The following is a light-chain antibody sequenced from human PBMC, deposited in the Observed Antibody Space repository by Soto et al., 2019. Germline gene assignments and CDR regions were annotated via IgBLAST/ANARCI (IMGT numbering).Light chain of an antibody. CDR2: DAS. J-gene: IGKJ2*01. Sequence: EIVLTQSPATLSLSPGEKATLSYRASQSVSVYLAWYQQKPGQTPRLLIYDASIRATGIPARFSGSGSGTDFTLTISSLEPEDFAVYFCQQRSNGYTFGQGTKLEIK. CDR3: QQRSNGYT. V-gene: IGKV3-11*01. CDR1: QSVSVY.